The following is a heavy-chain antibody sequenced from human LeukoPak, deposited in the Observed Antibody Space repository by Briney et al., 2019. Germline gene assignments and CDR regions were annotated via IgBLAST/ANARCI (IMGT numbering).Heavy chain of an antibody. CDR2: IYYSGST. Sequence: SQTLSLTCTVSGGSISSGGYYWSWIRQHPGTGLEWIGYIYYSGSTYYNPSLKSRVTISVDTSKNQFSLKLSSVTAADTAVYYCARGGVTITGTTKNYFDYWGQGTLVTVSS. V-gene: IGHV4-31*03. J-gene: IGHJ4*02. D-gene: IGHD1-20*01. CDR1: GGSISSGGYY. CDR3: ARGGVTITGTTKNYFDY.